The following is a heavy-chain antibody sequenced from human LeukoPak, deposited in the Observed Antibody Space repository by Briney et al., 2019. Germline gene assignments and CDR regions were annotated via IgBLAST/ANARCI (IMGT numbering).Heavy chain of an antibody. J-gene: IGHJ6*02. D-gene: IGHD3-3*01. CDR3: AREYVLRFLEWPPSYYYCMDV. CDR1: GYTFTSCY. V-gene: IGHV1-46*01. Sequence: ASVKVSCKASGYTFTSCYMHWVRQAPGQGLEWMGIINPSGGSTSYAQKFQGRVTMTRDTSTSTVYMELSSLRSEDTAVYYCAREYVLRFLEWPPSYYYCMDVWGQGTTVTVSS. CDR2: INPSGGST.